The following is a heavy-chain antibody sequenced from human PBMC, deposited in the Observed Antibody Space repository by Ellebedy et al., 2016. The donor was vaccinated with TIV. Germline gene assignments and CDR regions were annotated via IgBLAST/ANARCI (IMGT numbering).Heavy chain of an antibody. CDR1: GFTFSNHG. V-gene: IGHV3-33*01. D-gene: IGHD1-7*01. Sequence: GESLKISCAASGFTFSNHGMHWVRQAPGKGLAWVAVIWYDESNKYYADSVKGRFTISRDNSKNTLYLQMNSLRVDDTAVYYCAREKVLRYNWNYYFDYWGQGTLVTVSS. J-gene: IGHJ4*02. CDR2: IWYDESNK. CDR3: AREKVLRYNWNYYFDY.